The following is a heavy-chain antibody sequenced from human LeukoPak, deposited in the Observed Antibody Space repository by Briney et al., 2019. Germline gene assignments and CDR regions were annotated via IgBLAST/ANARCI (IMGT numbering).Heavy chain of an antibody. CDR3: ARGWGRAGMDWFDP. V-gene: IGHV4-34*01. J-gene: IGHJ5*02. D-gene: IGHD6-13*01. CDR1: DGSFSGYY. CDR2: INHSGST. Sequence: PSETLSLTCAVYDGSFSGYYWSWIRQPPGKGLEWIGEINHSGSTNYNPSLKSRVTISVDTSKNQFSLKLSSVTAADTAVYYCARGWGRAGMDWFDPWGQGTLVTVSS.